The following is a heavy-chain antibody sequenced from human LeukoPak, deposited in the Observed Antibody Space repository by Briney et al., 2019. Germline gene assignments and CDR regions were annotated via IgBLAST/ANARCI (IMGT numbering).Heavy chain of an antibody. CDR2: IYSGGST. CDR3: ARGSSITGTLIPTDY. V-gene: IGHV3-66*01. J-gene: IGHJ4*02. Sequence: GGSLRLSCPASGFTVSSNYMSWVRQAPGKGLEWVSVIYSGGSTYYADSVKGRFTISRDNSKNTLYLQMNSLRAEDTAVYYCARGSSITGTLIPTDYWGQGTLVTVSS. CDR1: GFTVSSNY. D-gene: IGHD1-7*01.